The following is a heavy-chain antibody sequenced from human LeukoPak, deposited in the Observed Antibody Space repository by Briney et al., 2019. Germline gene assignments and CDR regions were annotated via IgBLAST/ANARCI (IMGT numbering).Heavy chain of an antibody. CDR2: IYYSGST. J-gene: IGHJ3*02. V-gene: IGHV4-30-4*01. D-gene: IGHD2-2*01. CDR3: ARYCSSTSCYPNDAFDT. CDR1: GGSISSGDYY. Sequence: SQTLSLTCTVSGGSISSGDYYWSWIRQPPGKGLEWIGYIYYSGSTYYNPSLKSRVTISVDTSKNQFSLKLSSVTAADTAVYYCARYCSSTSCYPNDAFDTWGQGAMVTVSS.